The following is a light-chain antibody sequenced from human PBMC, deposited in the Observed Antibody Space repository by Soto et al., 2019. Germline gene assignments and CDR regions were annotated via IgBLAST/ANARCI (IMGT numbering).Light chain of an antibody. J-gene: IGKJ1*01. CDR1: QTISSW. CDR2: KAS. CDR3: QHHNSYSEA. V-gene: IGKV1-5*03. Sequence: DIQLTQSPSTLSASVRDRVTVSCRASQTISSWLAWYQQKPGKAPKLLIYKASTLKSGVPSRFSGSGSGTEFTLTISSLQPDDFATYYCQHHNSYSEAFGQGTKVDNK.